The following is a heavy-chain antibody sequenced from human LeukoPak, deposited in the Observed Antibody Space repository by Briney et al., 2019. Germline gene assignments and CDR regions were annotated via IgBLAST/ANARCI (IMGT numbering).Heavy chain of an antibody. J-gene: IGHJ4*02. CDR1: GFTFSNAW. D-gene: IGHD6-19*01. V-gene: IGHV3-15*01. CDR2: IRSKTDDGTT. Sequence: GGSLRLSCAASGFTFSNAWMSWVRQAPGKGLEWVGRIRSKTDDGTTDYAAPVKGRFTISRDDSKNTLYLQMNSLKTEDTAVYYCTTAGLYWGQGSLVTVSS. CDR3: TTAGLY.